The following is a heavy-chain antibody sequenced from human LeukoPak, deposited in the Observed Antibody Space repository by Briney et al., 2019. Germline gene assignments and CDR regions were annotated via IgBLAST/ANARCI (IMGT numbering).Heavy chain of an antibody. V-gene: IGHV3-7*01. CDR1: GFTFSSYW. CDR3: EGSDGGYYYYGMDV. CDR2: IKQDGSEK. J-gene: IGHJ6*02. Sequence: GGSLRLSCAASGFTFSSYWMSWVRQAPGKGLEWVANIKQDGSEKYYVDSVKGRFTISRDNAKNSLYLQMNSLRAEDTAVYYCEGSDGGYYYYGMDVWGQGTTVTVSS.